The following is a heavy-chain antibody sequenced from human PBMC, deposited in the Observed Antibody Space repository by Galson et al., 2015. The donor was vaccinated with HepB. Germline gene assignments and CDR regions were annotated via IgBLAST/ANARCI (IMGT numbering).Heavy chain of an antibody. CDR2: IYHSGST. J-gene: IGHJ6*02. CDR3: ARRRSSIPNYDYYYYGMDV. V-gene: IGHV4-4*02. Sequence: ETLSLTCAVSGGSISGSNWWSWVRQPPGKGLEWIGEIYHSGSTNYNPSLKSRVTISVDKSKNQFSLKLSSVTAADTAVYYCARRRSSIPNYDYYYYGMDVWGQGTTVTVSS. CDR1: GGSISGSNW. D-gene: IGHD2-2*01.